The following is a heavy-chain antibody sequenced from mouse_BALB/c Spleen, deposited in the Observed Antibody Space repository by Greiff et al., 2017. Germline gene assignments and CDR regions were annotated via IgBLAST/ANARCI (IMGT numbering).Heavy chain of an antibody. J-gene: IGHJ4*01. V-gene: IGHV1-54*01. CDR2: INPGSGGT. Sequence: VQLQQSGDDLVKPGASVKLSCKASGYTFTSYWINWIKQRPGQGLEWIGVINPGSGGTNYNEKFKGKATLTADKSSSTAYMQLSSLTSDDSAVYFCARTYDGYSMDYWGQGTSVTVSS. CDR1: GYTFTSYW. CDR3: ARTYDGYSMDY. D-gene: IGHD2-3*01.